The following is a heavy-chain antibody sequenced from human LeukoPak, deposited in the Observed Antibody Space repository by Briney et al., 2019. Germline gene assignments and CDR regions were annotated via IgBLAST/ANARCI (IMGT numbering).Heavy chain of an antibody. CDR2: TSSDLNVK. Sequence: GGSLRLSCAASGFTFRNYVIHWVRQAPGKGLEWVAVTSSDLNVKLYADSVKGRFTISRDNSKNTLYLQMNSLRAEDTAVYYCARELSYSSSWYRPYNWFDPWGQGTLVTVSS. D-gene: IGHD6-13*01. J-gene: IGHJ5*02. V-gene: IGHV3-30-3*01. CDR3: ARELSYSSSWYRPYNWFDP. CDR1: GFTFRNYV.